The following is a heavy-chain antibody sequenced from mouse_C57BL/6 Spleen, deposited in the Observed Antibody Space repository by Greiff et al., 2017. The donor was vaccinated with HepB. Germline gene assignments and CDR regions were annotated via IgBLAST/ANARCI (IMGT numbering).Heavy chain of an antibody. CDR1: GYAFTNYL. V-gene: IGHV1-54*01. CDR3: ARSGPYYFDY. Sequence: VQGVESGAELVRPGTSVKVSCKASGYAFTNYLIEWVKQRPGQGLEWIGVINPGSGGTNYNEKFKGKATLTADKSSSTAYMQLSSLTSEDSAVYFCARSGPYYFDYWGQGTTLTVSS. D-gene: IGHD3-1*01. CDR2: INPGSGGT. J-gene: IGHJ2*01.